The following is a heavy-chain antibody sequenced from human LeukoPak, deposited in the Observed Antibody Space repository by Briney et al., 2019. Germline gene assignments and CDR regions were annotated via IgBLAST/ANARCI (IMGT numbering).Heavy chain of an antibody. V-gene: IGHV3-7*01. CDR1: GFTFSSYW. J-gene: IGHJ4*02. D-gene: IGHD5-18*01. Sequence: TGGSLRLSCAASGFTFSSYWMSWVRQAPGKGLEWVANIKQDGSEKYYVDSVKGRFTISRDNAKNSLYLQMNSLRAEDTAVYYCARDSAWIQLWFWDYWGQGTLFTVSS. CDR2: IKQDGSEK. CDR3: ARDSAWIQLWFWDY.